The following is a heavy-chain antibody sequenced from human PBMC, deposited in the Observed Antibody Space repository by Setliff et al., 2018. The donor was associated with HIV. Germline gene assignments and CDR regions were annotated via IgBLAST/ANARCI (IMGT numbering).Heavy chain of an antibody. V-gene: IGHV4-39*01. CDR1: GGSISSGGPGYY. Sequence: SETLSLTCTVSGGSISSGGPGYYWGWVRQPPGGGLEWIGSVYYSGRTYYNPSLKSRVTISVDTSKNQFSLKLSSVIAADTAVYYCARHAAGPDGPFDYWGQGTLVTVSS. J-gene: IGHJ4*02. CDR3: ARHAAGPDGPFDY. CDR2: VYYSGRT.